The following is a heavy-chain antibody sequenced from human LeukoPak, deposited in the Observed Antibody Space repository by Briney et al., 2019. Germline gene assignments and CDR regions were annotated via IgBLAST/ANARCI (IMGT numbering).Heavy chain of an antibody. CDR3: ARDRGVSRFLDY. V-gene: IGHV3-33*01. J-gene: IGHJ4*02. Sequence: GRSLRLSCAASGFTFSSYGMHWVRQAPGKGLEWVAVIWYDGSNKYYTDSVKGRFSISRDNGKNTLYLEMNSLTAGDTAVYYCARDRGVSRFLDYWGQGTLVTVSS. CDR2: IWYDGSNK. D-gene: IGHD2-15*01. CDR1: GFTFSSYG.